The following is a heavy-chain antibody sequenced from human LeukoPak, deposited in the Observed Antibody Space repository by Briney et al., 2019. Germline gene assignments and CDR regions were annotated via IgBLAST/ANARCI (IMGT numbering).Heavy chain of an antibody. CDR3: ARRKASPGGSYSSRVYYMDV. CDR2: IYYSGST. V-gene: IGHV4-59*12. J-gene: IGHJ6*03. D-gene: IGHD1-26*01. CDR1: GGSISSYY. Sequence: SETLSLTCTVSGGSISSYYWSWIRQPPGKGLEWIGYIYYSGSTNYNPSLKSRVTMSVDTSKNQFSLKLSSVTAADTAVYYCARRKASPGGSYSSRVYYMDVWGKGTTVTVSS.